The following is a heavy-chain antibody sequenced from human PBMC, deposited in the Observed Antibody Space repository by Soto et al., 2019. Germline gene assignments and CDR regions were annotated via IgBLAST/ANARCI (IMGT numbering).Heavy chain of an antibody. CDR1: GGSVSSGSYY. Sequence: PSETLSLTCTVSGGSVSSGSYYWSWIRQPPGKGLEWIGYIYYSGSTNYNPSLKSRVTISVDTSKNQFSLKLSSVTAADTAVYYCARDPLHDGYCSGGSCSGVDYWGQGTLVTVSS. D-gene: IGHD2-15*01. V-gene: IGHV4-61*01. CDR3: ARDPLHDGYCSGGSCSGVDY. J-gene: IGHJ4*02. CDR2: IYYSGST.